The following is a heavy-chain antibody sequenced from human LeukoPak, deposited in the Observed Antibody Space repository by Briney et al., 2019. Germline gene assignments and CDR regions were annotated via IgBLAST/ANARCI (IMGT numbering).Heavy chain of an antibody. J-gene: IGHJ5*01. CDR1: GGSISSYY. CDR2: IYYSGST. D-gene: IGHD3-16*01. CDR3: ARGDVWFDY. Sequence: LSETLSLTCTVSGGSISSYYWSWIQQPPGKGLEWIGYIYYSGSTNYNPSLKSRVTISVDTSKNQFSLKLSSVTAADTAVYYCARGDVWFDYWGQGTLVTVSS. V-gene: IGHV4-59*01.